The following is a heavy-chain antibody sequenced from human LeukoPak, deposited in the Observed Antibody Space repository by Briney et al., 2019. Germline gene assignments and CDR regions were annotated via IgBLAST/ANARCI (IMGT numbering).Heavy chain of an antibody. CDR1: VFTFNNYN. CDR2: ISSSGSTI. V-gene: IGHV3-48*01. Sequence: GSLRLSCAASVFTFNNYNMNWVRQAPGKGLEWVSYISSSGSTIYYTDSVKGRFTISRDNAKNSLYLQMNSLRAEDTAVYYYAGATGNLIPFDYWGQGSLVTVSS. J-gene: IGHJ4*02. CDR3: AGATGNLIPFDY. D-gene: IGHD3-9*01.